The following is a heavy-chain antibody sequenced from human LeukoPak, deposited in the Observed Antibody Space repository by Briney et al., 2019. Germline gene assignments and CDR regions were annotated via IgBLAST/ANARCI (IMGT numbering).Heavy chain of an antibody. CDR2: ISAYNGNT. D-gene: IGHD6-13*01. Sequence: ASVKVSCKASGYTFTSYGISWVRQAPGQGLEWMGWISAYNGNTNYAQKLQGRVTMTTDTSTSTAYMELRSLRSDDTAVYYCARDPPPPFYSSSGGAFDIWGQGTMVTVSS. CDR3: ARDPPPPFYSSSGGAFDI. CDR1: GYTFTSYG. J-gene: IGHJ3*02. V-gene: IGHV1-18*01.